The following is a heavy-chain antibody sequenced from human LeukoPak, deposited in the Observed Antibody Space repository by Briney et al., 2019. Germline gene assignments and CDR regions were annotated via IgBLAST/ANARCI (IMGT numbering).Heavy chain of an antibody. D-gene: IGHD6-13*01. CDR3: ARDIVPYSSSWFSPAY. V-gene: IGHV3-23*01. CDR2: ISGGGGST. J-gene: IGHJ4*02. CDR1: GFTFSSYA. Sequence: PGGSLRLSCAASGFTFSSYAMNWVRQAPGKGLEWVSAISGGGGSTYYADSVKGRFTISRDNSKNTLYLQMNSLRAEDTAVYYCARDIVPYSSSWFSPAYWGQGTLVTVSS.